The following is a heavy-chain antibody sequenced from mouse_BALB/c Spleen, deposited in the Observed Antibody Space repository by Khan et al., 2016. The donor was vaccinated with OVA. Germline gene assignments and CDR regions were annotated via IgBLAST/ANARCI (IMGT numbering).Heavy chain of an antibody. CDR1: GYTLTNYG. Sequence: QIQLVQSGPELKKPGETVKISCKASGYTLTNYGMNWVKQAPGKGSKWMGWINTYTGEATYADDFKGRFAFSLETSASTAYLQINNLKTEDTATYFCSRSNGNYWFAYWGQGTLVTVSA. D-gene: IGHD2-1*01. V-gene: IGHV9-3-1*01. CDR3: SRSNGNYWFAY. CDR2: INTYTGEA. J-gene: IGHJ3*01.